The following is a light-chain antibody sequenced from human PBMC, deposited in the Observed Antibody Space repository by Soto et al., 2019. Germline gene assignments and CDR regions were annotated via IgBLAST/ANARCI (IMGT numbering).Light chain of an antibody. J-gene: IGLJ1*01. V-gene: IGLV2-14*03. CDR1: SSDVGGYNY. CDR3: SSYTTSNTRQIV. Sequence: QSVLTQPASVSGSPGQSITISCTGTSSDVGGYNYVSWYQHRPGEAPKLMIYDVSNRPSGVSNRFSGSKSGNTASLTISGLQPEDEADYYCSSYTTSNTRQIVFGTGTQLTVL. CDR2: DVS.